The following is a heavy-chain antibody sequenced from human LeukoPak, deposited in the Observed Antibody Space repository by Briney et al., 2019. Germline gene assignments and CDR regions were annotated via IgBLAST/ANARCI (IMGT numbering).Heavy chain of an antibody. V-gene: IGHV3-53*01. CDR2: SGGST. CDR3: ATMARYCSGGSCYLDY. J-gene: IGHJ4*02. D-gene: IGHD2-15*01. Sequence: SGGSTYYADSVKDRFTISRDNSKNTLYLQMNSLRAEDTAVYYCATMARYCSGGSCYLDYWGQGTLVTVSS.